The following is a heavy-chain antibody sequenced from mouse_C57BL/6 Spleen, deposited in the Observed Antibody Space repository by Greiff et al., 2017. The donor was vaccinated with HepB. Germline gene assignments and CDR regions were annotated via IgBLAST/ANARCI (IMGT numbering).Heavy chain of an antibody. D-gene: IGHD2-4*01. J-gene: IGHJ2*01. CDR2: ISYDGSN. V-gene: IGHV3-6*01. CDR1: GYSITSGYY. CDR3: ATDYVAYYFDY. Sequence: EVQLQQSGPGLVKPSQSLSLTCSVTGYSITSGYYWNWIRQFPGNKLEWMGYISYDGSNNYNPSLKNRISITRDTDKNKLFLKFNSVTTEDTATYYCATDYVAYYFDYWGQGTTLTVSA.